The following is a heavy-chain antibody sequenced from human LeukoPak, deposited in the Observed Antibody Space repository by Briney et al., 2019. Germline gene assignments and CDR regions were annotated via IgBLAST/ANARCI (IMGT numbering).Heavy chain of an antibody. J-gene: IGHJ4*02. CDR2: VSVSGDIS. V-gene: IGHV3-23*01. CDR1: GFTFSSFA. CDR3: AKRSRTVTTIDS. D-gene: IGHD4-11*01. Sequence: TGGCRRLSCAASGFTFSSFAMSWVRQAPEKGLEWVSAVSVSGDISYYADSVKGRFTISRDNSKNTLYLQMNSLRAEDTALYYCAKRSRTVTTIDSWGRGTLVTVSS.